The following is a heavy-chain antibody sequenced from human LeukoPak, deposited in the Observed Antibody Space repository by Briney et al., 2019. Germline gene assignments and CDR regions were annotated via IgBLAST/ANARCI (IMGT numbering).Heavy chain of an antibody. CDR2: ISSSSSTI. D-gene: IGHD6-6*01. J-gene: IGHJ3*02. CDR3: ARDHASPKDAFDI. V-gene: IGHV3-48*01. CDR1: GFTFSIYS. Sequence: GGSLRLSCAASGFTFSIYSMNWVRQAPGKGLEWVSYISSSSSTIYYADSVKGRFTISRDNAKNSLYLQMNSLRAEDTAVYYCARDHASPKDAFDIWGQGTMVTVS.